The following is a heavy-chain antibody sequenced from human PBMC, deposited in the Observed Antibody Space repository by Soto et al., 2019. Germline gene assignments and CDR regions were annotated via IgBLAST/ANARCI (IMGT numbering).Heavy chain of an antibody. CDR3: ATEMGASRGPFDN. V-gene: IGHV3-23*01. CDR2: LSNTGRRT. Sequence: LRLSCVVSVFPFGANAMSWVRQAPGKGLEWVSGLSNTGRRTYYADSVKGRFTISRDNSENTVYLQMNSLRVEDTAVYYCATEMGASRGPFDNWGQGTLVTVSS. J-gene: IGHJ4*02. CDR1: VFPFGANA. D-gene: IGHD3-10*01.